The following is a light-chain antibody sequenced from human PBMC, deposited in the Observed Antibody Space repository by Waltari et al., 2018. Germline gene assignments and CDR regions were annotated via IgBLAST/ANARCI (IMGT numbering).Light chain of an antibody. J-gene: IGKJ1*01. CDR3: QQYYGTPPRT. CDR2: WAS. CDR1: QSVLYNSDNKNH. V-gene: IGKV4-1*01. Sequence: DIVMTQSPDSLAVSLGERATINCKSSQSVLYNSDNKNHLAWYQQKPGQPPKLLIYWASTRESGVPDRFSGSGSGTDFTLTITSLQAEDVAVYYCQQYYGTPPRTFGQGTKVEIK.